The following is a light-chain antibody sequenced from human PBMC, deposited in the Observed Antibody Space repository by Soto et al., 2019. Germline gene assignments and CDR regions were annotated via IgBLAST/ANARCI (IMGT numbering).Light chain of an antibody. Sequence: DIQLTQSPSFLSASVGDRVTITCRASQGISSYLAWYQQKPGKAPKLLIYAASTFRSGVPSRFSGGGSGTEFTLANSSPQPEDFSTYYGQQLNSYPRLTFGGGTKVEMK. CDR2: AAS. J-gene: IGKJ4*01. CDR1: QGISSY. V-gene: IGKV1-9*01. CDR3: QQLNSYPRLT.